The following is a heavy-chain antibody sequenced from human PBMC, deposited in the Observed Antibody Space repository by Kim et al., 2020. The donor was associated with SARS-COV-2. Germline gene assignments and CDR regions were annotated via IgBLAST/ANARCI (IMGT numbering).Heavy chain of an antibody. CDR3: ARGFLFQGYSSSYSLD. D-gene: IGHD6-13*01. J-gene: IGHJ4*02. V-gene: IGHV4-34*01. CDR2: INHSGST. CDR1: GGSFSGYY. Sequence: SETLSLTCAVYGGSFSGYYWSWIRQPPGKGLEWIGEINHSGSTNYNPSLKSRVTISVDTSKNQFSLKLSSVTAADTAVYYCARGFLFQGYSSSYSLDWGQGTLVTVSS.